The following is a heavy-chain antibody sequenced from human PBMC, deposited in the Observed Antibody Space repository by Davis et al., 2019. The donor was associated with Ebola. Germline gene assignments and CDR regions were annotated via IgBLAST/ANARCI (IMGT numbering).Heavy chain of an antibody. D-gene: IGHD6-13*01. CDR3: ARHWRSTDAFDI. CDR2: IYYSGST. CDR1: GGSISSYY. J-gene: IGHJ3*02. V-gene: IGHV4-59*08. Sequence: MPSETLSLTCTVSGGSISSYYWSWIRQPPGKGLEWIGYIYYSGSTNYNPSLKSRVTISVDTSKNQFSLKLSSVTAADTAVYYCARHWRSTDAFDIWGQGTMVTVSS.